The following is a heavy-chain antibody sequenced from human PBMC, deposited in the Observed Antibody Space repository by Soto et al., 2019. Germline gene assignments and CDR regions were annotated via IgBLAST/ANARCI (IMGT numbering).Heavy chain of an antibody. CDR3: ARDSDDSSGYYVS. Sequence: GGSLRLSCAASGFTFSNAWINWVRQAPGKGLEWVSSISSSSSYIYYADSVKGRFTISRDNAKNSLYLQMNSLRAEDTAVYYCARDSDDSSGYYVSWGQGTLVTVSS. J-gene: IGHJ4*02. V-gene: IGHV3-21*01. CDR1: GFTFSNAW. CDR2: ISSSSSYI. D-gene: IGHD3-22*01.